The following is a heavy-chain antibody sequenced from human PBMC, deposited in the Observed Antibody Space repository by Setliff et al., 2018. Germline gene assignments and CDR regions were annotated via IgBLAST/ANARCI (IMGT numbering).Heavy chain of an antibody. Sequence: SQTLSLTCAVSGGSITSGSYYWSWIRQPAGEGLEWIGRLHTSGTTDYNPSLKGRVTISVDTSKNQFSLRLRSVTAADTAVYFCARDNTMVGATDYWGLGTLVTVS. J-gene: IGHJ4*02. CDR1: GGSITSGSYY. V-gene: IGHV4-61*02. CDR3: ARDNTMVGATDY. D-gene: IGHD1-26*01. CDR2: LHTSGTT.